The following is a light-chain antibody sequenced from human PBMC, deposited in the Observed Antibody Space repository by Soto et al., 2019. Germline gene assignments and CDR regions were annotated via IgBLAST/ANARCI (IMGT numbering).Light chain of an antibody. CDR3: SSYTTSSTRV. CDR2: EVS. V-gene: IGLV2-14*01. Sequence: QSVLTQPASVSGSPGQSSTISCTGTSSDVGTYNYVSWYQQHPGKAPKLMIYEVSNWPSGVSNRFSGSKSGNTASLTISGLQAEDEADYYCSSYTTSSTRVFGGGTKLTVL. J-gene: IGLJ3*02. CDR1: SSDVGTYNY.